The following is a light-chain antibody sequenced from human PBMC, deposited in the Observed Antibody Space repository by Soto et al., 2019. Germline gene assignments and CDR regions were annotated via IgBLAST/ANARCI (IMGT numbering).Light chain of an antibody. CDR1: SSDVGGYNY. CDR2: DVS. V-gene: IGLV2-14*01. CDR3: SSYTSSSHVV. J-gene: IGLJ2*01. Sequence: QSALTQPASMSGSPGQSITISCTGTSSDVGGYNYVSWYQQHPGKAPKLMIYDVSNRPSGVSNRFSGSKSGNTASLTISGLQAEDEADYYCSSYTSSSHVVFGGGTKLTVL.